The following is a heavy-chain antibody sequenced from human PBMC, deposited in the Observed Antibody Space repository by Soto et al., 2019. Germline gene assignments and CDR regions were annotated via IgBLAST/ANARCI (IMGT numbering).Heavy chain of an antibody. D-gene: IGHD2-2*01. CDR2: LNSDGSST. Sequence: EVQLVESGGGLVQPGGSLRLSCAASGFTFSSYWMHWVRQAPGKGLVWVSRLNSDGSSTSYADSVKGRFTISRDNAKNTLYLQMNSLRAEDTAVYYCARVGYCSSTSCSPANYYGMDVWGQGTTVTVSS. CDR1: GFTFSSYW. J-gene: IGHJ6*02. V-gene: IGHV3-74*01. CDR3: ARVGYCSSTSCSPANYYGMDV.